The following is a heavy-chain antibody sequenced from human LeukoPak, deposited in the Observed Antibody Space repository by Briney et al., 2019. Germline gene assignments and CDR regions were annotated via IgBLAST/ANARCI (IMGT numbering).Heavy chain of an antibody. V-gene: IGHV4-39*01. CDR3: ASLHTPGYFDY. J-gene: IGHJ4*02. Sequence: PSETLSLACTVSGGSISSSSYYWGWIRQPPGKGLEWIGTIYYSGSTYYHPSLKSRLTISVDTSKNQFSLKLSSVTAADTAVYYCASLHTPGYFDYWGQGTLVTVSS. CDR2: IYYSGST. D-gene: IGHD1-14*01. CDR1: GGSISSSSYY.